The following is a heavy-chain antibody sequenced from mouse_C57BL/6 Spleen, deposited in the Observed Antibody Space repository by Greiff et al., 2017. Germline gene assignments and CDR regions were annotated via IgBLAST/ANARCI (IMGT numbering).Heavy chain of an antibody. J-gene: IGHJ4*01. CDR3: ARTGPLDMDY. V-gene: IGHV1-47*01. D-gene: IGHD3-3*01. CDR1: GYTFTTYS. Sequence: VQLVESGAELVKPGASVKMSCKASGYTFTTYSIEWMKQNPGKSLEWIGNIHPYNDDTKYNEKFKGKATLTVEKSSSTVYLALSRLTSDDSAVYYCARTGPLDMDYWGQGTSVTVSS. CDR2: IHPYNDDT.